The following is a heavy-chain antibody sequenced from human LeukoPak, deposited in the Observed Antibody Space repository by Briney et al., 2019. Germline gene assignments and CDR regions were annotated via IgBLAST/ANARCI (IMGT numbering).Heavy chain of an antibody. CDR3: ARADEYSSGWYRLFDL. J-gene: IGHJ2*01. Sequence: SETLSPTCAVSGGSISSGGYSWSWIRQPPGKGLEWIGYIYYSGSTYYNPSLKSRVTISVDTSKNQFSLKLSSVTAADTAVYYCARADEYSSGWYRLFDLWGHGTLVTVSS. V-gene: IGHV4-30-4*07. CDR2: IYYSGST. D-gene: IGHD6-19*01. CDR1: GGSISSGGYS.